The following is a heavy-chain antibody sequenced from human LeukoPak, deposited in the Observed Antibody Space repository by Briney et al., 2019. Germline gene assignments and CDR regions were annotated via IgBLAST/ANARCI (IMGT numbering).Heavy chain of an antibody. D-gene: IGHD1-26*01. J-gene: IGHJ4*02. V-gene: IGHV4-34*01. Sequence: SETLSLTCAVYGGSFSGYYWSWIRQPPGKGLEWIGNIYSSGSTYYNAPLQSRVTISIDTSKNQFSLRLNSVTAADTAMYYCAKSGGYGLIDYWGQGTRVTVSS. CDR2: IYSSGST. CDR3: AKSGGYGLIDY. CDR1: GGSFSGYY.